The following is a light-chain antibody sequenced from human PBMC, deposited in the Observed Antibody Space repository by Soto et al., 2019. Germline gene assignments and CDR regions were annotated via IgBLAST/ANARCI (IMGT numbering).Light chain of an antibody. J-gene: IGLJ3*02. CDR3: QSYDSSLSSWV. Sequence: QSALTQPPSVSGAPGQRVTISCTGSSSNIGAGYDGHWYQQLPGTAPKLLIYRNSNRPSGVPDRFSGSKSGTSASLAITGLQAEDEADYYCQSYDSSLSSWVFGGGTKLTVL. CDR2: RNS. V-gene: IGLV1-40*01. CDR1: SSNIGAGYD.